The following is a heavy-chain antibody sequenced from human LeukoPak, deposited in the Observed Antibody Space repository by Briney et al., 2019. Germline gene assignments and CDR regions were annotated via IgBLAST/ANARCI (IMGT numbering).Heavy chain of an antibody. D-gene: IGHD3-22*01. CDR2: ISGSGSNT. J-gene: IGHJ4*02. CDR3: AKDHYYDSSGYLVPFDS. CDR1: GFTFSRYA. Sequence: GGSLRLSCAASGFTFSRYAMSWVRQAPGKGLEWVSAISGSGSNTYYADSVKGRFTISRDNSKNTLYLQMDSLRAEDSAIYYCAKDHYYDSSGYLVPFDSWGQGTLVTVSS. V-gene: IGHV3-23*01.